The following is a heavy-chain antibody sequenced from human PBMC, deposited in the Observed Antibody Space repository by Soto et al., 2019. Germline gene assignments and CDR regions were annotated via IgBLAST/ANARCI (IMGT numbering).Heavy chain of an antibody. CDR3: AKGLRWVGMVRGVSPYYYMDV. CDR1: GFTFRNFV. J-gene: IGHJ6*03. Sequence: GGSLRLSCAASGFTFRNFVMSWVRQAPGKRLEWVSGISGTGGSTFYADSVKGRFTISSDNSKNTLYLQMNSLSAEDTAVYYCAKGLRWVGMVRGVSPYYYMDVWGKGTTVTVSS. CDR2: ISGTGGST. V-gene: IGHV3-23*01. D-gene: IGHD3-10*01.